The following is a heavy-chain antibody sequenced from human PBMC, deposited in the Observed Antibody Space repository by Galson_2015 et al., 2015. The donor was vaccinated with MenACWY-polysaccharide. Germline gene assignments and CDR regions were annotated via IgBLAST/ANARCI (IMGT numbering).Heavy chain of an antibody. V-gene: IGHV3-9*01. J-gene: IGHJ4*02. CDR1: GFRFEDYA. D-gene: IGHD6-13*01. CDR2: ISWKSITM. CDR3: VKGLTSIPGIAAGGFDS. Sequence: SLRLSCAASGFRFEDYAMHWVRQAPGKGLEWVTGISWKSITMGQADAVKGRSTISRDNAKNPIYLQMNSLEPEDTAVYYCVKGLTSIPGIAAGGFDSWGQGTLVTVSS.